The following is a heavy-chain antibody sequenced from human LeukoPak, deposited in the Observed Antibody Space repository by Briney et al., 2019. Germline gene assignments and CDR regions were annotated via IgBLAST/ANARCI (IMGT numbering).Heavy chain of an antibody. Sequence: ASVKVSCEASGYTFTSYYMHWVRQAPGQGLEWMGIINPSGGSTSYAQKFQGRVTMTRDTSTSTVYMELSSLRSEDTAVYYCAREIYCSSTSCSPYFDYWGQGTLVTVSS. V-gene: IGHV1-46*01. CDR1: GYTFTSYY. D-gene: IGHD2-2*01. CDR3: AREIYCSSTSCSPYFDY. CDR2: INPSGGST. J-gene: IGHJ4*02.